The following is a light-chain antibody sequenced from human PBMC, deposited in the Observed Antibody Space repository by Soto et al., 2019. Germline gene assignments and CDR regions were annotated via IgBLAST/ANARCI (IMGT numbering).Light chain of an antibody. V-gene: IGKV3-20*01. CDR1: QTVSNNY. CDR3: QQYGSSLIT. CDR2: GAS. J-gene: IGKJ5*01. Sequence: EIVLTQSPGTLSLSPGDRATLSCRASQTVSNNYLAWCQQKPGQAPRVIMYGASRRATGIPDRFSGGGSGTDFTLTISRLEPEDFAVYYCQQYGSSLITFGQGTRLEIK.